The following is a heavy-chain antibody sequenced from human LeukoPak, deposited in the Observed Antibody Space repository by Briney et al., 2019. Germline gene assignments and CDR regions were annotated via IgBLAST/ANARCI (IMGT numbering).Heavy chain of an antibody. CDR2: ISYDGSNK. CDR1: GFTFSSYG. J-gene: IGHJ4*02. CDR3: ARRFDS. Sequence: GGSLRLSCAASGFTFSSYGMHWVRQAPGKGLEWVAVISYDGSNKYYADSVKGRFTISRDNSKNTLYLQMNSLRAEDTAVYYCARRFDSWGQGTLVTVSS. V-gene: IGHV3-30*03.